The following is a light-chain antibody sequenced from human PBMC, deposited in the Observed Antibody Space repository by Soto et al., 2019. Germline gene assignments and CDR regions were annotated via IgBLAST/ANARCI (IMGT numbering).Light chain of an antibody. V-gene: IGLV2-14*01. J-gene: IGLJ1*01. CDR2: EVS. Sequence: QSALTQPASVSGSPGQSITISCTGTSSDVGSYNYVSWYQQHPGKAPKVMIYEVSNRPSGVSNRFSGSKSGNTASLTISGLXXXXEXDYYCSSYTSSSTLYAFGTGTKLTVL. CDR1: SSDVGSYNY. CDR3: SSYTSSSTLYA.